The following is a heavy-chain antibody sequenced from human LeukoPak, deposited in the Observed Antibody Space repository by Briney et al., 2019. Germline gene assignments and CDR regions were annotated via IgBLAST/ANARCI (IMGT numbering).Heavy chain of an antibody. CDR2: IRYDGSNK. V-gene: IGHV3-30*02. CDR1: GFTFSSYA. CDR3: AKECPYDSSVSSLPGNY. Sequence: GGSLRLSCAASGFTFSSYAMHWVRQAPGKGLEWVAFIRYDGSNKYYADSVKGRFTISRDNSKNTLYLQMNSLRAEDTAVYYCAKECPYDSSVSSLPGNYWGQGTLVTVSS. D-gene: IGHD3-22*01. J-gene: IGHJ4*02.